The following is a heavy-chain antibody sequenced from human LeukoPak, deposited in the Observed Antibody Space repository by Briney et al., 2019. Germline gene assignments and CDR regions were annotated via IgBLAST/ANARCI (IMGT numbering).Heavy chain of an antibody. Sequence: PGRSLRLSCAASGFTFRSYGMHWVRQAPGKGLEWVAFISYDGSNKYYADSVKGRFTISRDNSKNTLYLQMNSLRAEDTAVYFCARRSSAPTNYFDYWGQGTLVTVSS. CDR3: ARRSSAPTNYFDY. V-gene: IGHV3-30*03. CDR1: GFTFRSYG. J-gene: IGHJ4*02. CDR2: ISYDGSNK. D-gene: IGHD5-12*01.